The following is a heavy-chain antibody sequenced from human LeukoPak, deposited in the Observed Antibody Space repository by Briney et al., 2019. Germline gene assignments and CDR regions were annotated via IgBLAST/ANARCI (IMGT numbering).Heavy chain of an antibody. J-gene: IGHJ4*02. CDR2: IKKDGSEK. D-gene: IGHD6-19*01. CDR1: GFIFSSSW. V-gene: IGHV3-7*01. CDR3: ARISTSVAGGDY. Sequence: PGGSLRLSCAASGFIFSSSWMTWVRQAPGKGLEWVSNIKKDGSEKYYVDSVKGRFTISRDNAKNLLYLQMDSLRAEDTAVYYCARISTSVAGGDYWGQGTLVTVSS.